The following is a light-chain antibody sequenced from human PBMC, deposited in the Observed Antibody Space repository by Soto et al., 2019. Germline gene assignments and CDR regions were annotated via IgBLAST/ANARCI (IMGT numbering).Light chain of an antibody. V-gene: IGKV1-5*01. CDR2: GAS. CDR1: QIIYNW. Sequence: IHMTQSPSTLSASVGDRVPITCRASQIIYNWLAWYQQKPGKAPKLLISGASTLEGGVPSRFSGSGSGTEFTLTISSLQPDDIATYYCQQYGSLPLTFGQGTRLEIK. J-gene: IGKJ5*01. CDR3: QQYGSLPLT.